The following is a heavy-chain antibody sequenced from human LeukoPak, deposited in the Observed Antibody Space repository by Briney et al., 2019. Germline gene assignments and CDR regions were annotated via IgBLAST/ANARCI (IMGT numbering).Heavy chain of an antibody. V-gene: IGHV1-8*03. J-gene: IGHJ4*02. CDR1: GYTFTNYH. CDR2: MNPNNGDS. D-gene: IGHD6-25*01. CDR3: AGTTSFTASGYDY. Sequence: ASVKVSCKASGYTFTNYHINWLRQATGQGLEWMGWMNPNNGDSGYAQKFQGRVTITRDTSISTSYMELRSLRSDDTAVYFCAGTTSFTASGYDYWGQGTLVTVSS.